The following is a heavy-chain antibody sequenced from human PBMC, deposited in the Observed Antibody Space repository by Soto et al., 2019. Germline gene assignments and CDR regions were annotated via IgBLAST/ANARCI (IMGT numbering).Heavy chain of an antibody. CDR1: GFTLSAYD. J-gene: IGHJ5*02. D-gene: IGHD2-8*02. V-gene: IGHV3-13*01. Sequence: EVQLVESGGGLVQPGGSLRLSCAASGFTLSAYDMHWVRQPTGKGLEWVSAIGTLHDTYYPDSVKGRFTISRENAKNSLYLQMNSLTTGDTAVYYCARQASYWHGGGGWFDPWGQGTLVTVSS. CDR2: IGTLHDT. CDR3: ARQASYWHGGGGWFDP.